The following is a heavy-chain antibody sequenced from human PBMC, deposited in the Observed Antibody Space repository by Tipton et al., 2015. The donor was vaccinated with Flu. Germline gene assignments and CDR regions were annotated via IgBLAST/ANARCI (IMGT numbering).Heavy chain of an antibody. V-gene: IGHV4-39*01. D-gene: IGHD4-11*01. CDR1: GASINNTGLF. CDR2: IFYSGTT. CDR3: ARRDYSNYVSVPKNWFDS. Sequence: TLSLTCTVSGASINNTGLFWGWVRQPPGMGLEWIGSIFYSGTTHYNLSLKSRIAISVDTSKSQLSLSLSSVTAADTAVYYCARRDYSNYVSVPKNWFDSWGQGTLVTVSS. J-gene: IGHJ5*01.